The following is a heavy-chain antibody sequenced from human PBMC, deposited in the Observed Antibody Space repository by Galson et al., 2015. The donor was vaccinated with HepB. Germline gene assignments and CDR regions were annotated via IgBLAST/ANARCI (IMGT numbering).Heavy chain of an antibody. V-gene: IGHV3-30*18. Sequence: SLRLSCAASGFTFSSYGMHWVRQAPGKGLEWVAVISYDGSNKYYADSVKGRFTISRDNSKNTLYLQMNSLRAEDTAVYYCAKEGWVGCMDVWGQGTTVTVSS. CDR3: AKEGWVGCMDV. D-gene: IGHD3-10*01. CDR1: GFTFSSYG. J-gene: IGHJ6*02. CDR2: ISYDGSNK.